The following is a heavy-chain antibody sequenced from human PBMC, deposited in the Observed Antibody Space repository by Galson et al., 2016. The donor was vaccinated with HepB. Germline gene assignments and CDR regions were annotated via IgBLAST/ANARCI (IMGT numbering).Heavy chain of an antibody. CDR3: TFVTIFRGAPRNFYYSGMDV. CDR2: IRGTTYGQTP. V-gene: IGHV3-49*03. Sequence: SLRLSCATSGFTFADYTWSWFRQAPGKGLEWVALIRGTTYGQTPNYAASVEGRFTVSRDDSPGIAYLEMGSLKTEDTGVYYCTFVTIFRGAPRNFYYSGMDVWGRGTTVTVSS. J-gene: IGHJ6*02. CDR1: GFTFADYT. D-gene: IGHD3-10*01.